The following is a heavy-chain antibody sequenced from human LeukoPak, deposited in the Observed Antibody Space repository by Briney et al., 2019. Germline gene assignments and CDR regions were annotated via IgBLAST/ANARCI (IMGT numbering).Heavy chain of an antibody. D-gene: IGHD3-22*01. CDR1: GYTFTGHY. V-gene: IGHV1-2*02. CDR2: INPKSGVT. J-gene: IGHJ4*02. Sequence: ASVKVSCKASGYTFTGHYMHWVRQAPGQGPGWMGWINPKSGVTNYAQTLRGRVTMTRDTSSSMVYMELSRLTTDDTAVYFCTRALRYDDSSGYYAYWGQGTLVTVSS. CDR3: TRALRYDDSSGYYAY.